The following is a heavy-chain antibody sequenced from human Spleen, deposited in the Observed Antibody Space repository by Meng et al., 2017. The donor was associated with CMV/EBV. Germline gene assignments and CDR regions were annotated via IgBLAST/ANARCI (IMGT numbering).Heavy chain of an antibody. CDR1: DISVSNHY. V-gene: IGHV3-53*01. CDR2: IYPGGTT. CDR3: SRIDGDDFWSGFSPKDYYGMDV. J-gene: IGHJ6*02. D-gene: IGHD3-3*01. Sequence: GESLKISCAASDISVSNHYMAWVRQAPGKGLEWVSVIYPGGTTYYADSVKGRFTISRDRAKNTVYLQVNNLRAEDTAVYYCSRIDGDDFWSGFSPKDYYGMDVWGQGTTVTVSS.